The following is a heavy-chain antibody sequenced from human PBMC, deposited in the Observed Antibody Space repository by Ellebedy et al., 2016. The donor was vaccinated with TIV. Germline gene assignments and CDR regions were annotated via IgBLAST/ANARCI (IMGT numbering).Heavy chain of an antibody. J-gene: IGHJ4*02. CDR1: GFNFDSNA. CDR2: ISDSGGNT. D-gene: IGHD3-10*01. V-gene: IGHV3-23*01. Sequence: GESMKISCVASGFNFDSNAMCWVRQAPGKGLEWVSTISDSGGNTHFPDSVKGRFTISRDNSRNTVYLQMNNLRAEDTAVYYCARDSGRRRSWDNDYWGQGTLVTVSS. CDR3: ARDSGRRRSWDNDY.